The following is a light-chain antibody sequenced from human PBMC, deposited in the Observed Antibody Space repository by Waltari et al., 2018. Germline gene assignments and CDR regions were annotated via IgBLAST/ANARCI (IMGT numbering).Light chain of an antibody. V-gene: IGKV1-5*03. CDR1: QSISTW. Sequence: DIQMTQSPAALSASVGDRVTITCRASQSISTWLAWYQQKPGKAPKPLIYKASSVQSGVPSRFSGSGSETEFTLTITSLHPDDFATYYCQHYNSYPWTFGQGTKVEIK. J-gene: IGKJ1*01. CDR3: QHYNSYPWT. CDR2: KAS.